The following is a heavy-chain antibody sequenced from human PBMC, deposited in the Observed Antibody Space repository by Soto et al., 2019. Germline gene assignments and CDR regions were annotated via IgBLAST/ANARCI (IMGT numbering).Heavy chain of an antibody. Sequence: QVQLVESGGGVVQPGRSLRLSCAASGFTFSSYAMHWVRQAPGKGLEWVAVIWNDGTNKYYADSVKGRFTISRDNSKTTLYLQMTSLGAEDTAVYYCARDNWNYVSAFDIWGQGTMVTVSS. CDR3: ARDNWNYVSAFDI. CDR1: GFTFSSYA. D-gene: IGHD1-7*01. CDR2: IWNDGTNK. J-gene: IGHJ3*02. V-gene: IGHV3-33*01.